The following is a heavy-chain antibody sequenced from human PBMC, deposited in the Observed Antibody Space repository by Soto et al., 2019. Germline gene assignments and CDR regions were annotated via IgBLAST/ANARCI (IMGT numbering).Heavy chain of an antibody. Sequence: QVQLVQSGAEVKKPGSSVKVSCKASGGTFSSYAISWVRQAPGQGLEWMGGIIPIFGTANYAKKFQGRVTINADESTSTAYMELSSLRSEDTAVYYCARDKRITIVFGSLGYYYVMDVWGQGTTVTVSS. CDR1: GGTFSSYA. J-gene: IGHJ6*02. CDR2: IIPIFGTA. V-gene: IGHV1-69*12. CDR3: ARDKRITIVFGSLGYYYVMDV. D-gene: IGHD3-10*01.